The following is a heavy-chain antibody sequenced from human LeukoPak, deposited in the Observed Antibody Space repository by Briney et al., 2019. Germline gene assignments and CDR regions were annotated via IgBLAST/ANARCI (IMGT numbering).Heavy chain of an antibody. CDR1: GYSFTSYW. Sequence: GESLKISCKGSGYSFTSYWIGWVRQMPGKVLEWMGIIYPGDSDTRYSPSFQGQVTISADKSISTAYLQWSSLKASDTAMYYCARTAQYCSGGSCYYNWFDPWGQGTLVTVSS. CDR3: ARTAQYCSGGSCYYNWFDP. CDR2: IYPGDSDT. D-gene: IGHD2-15*01. V-gene: IGHV5-51*01. J-gene: IGHJ5*02.